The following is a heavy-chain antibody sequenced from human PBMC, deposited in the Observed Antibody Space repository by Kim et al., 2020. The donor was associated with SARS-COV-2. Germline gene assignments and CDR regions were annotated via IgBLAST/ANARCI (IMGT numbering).Heavy chain of an antibody. CDR3: SGHPHY. Sequence: GGSLRLSCTTSGTTFSSYDMSWVRQAPGKGLDWRSTITGSGGRTYYLDSVKGQFTISRDNSSNTHYLQMNRLRSEDTAEHHCSGHPHYCGKGTLVTVSS. J-gene: IGHJ1*01. CDR2: ITGSGGRT. D-gene: IGHD3-3*02. V-gene: IGHV3-23*01. CDR1: GTTFSSYD.